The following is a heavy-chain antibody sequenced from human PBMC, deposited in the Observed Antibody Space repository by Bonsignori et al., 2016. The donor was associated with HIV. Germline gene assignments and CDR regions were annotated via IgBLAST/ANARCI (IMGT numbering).Heavy chain of an antibody. J-gene: IGHJ4*02. D-gene: IGHD1-26*01. CDR3: ARGGGRSELMR. CDR2: INHSGSS. Sequence: VRQMPGKGLEWIGEINHSGSSNYNPSLKSRVTISVDTSKNQFSLKLSSVTAADTAVYYCARGGGRSELMRWGQGTLVTVSS. V-gene: IGHV4-34*01.